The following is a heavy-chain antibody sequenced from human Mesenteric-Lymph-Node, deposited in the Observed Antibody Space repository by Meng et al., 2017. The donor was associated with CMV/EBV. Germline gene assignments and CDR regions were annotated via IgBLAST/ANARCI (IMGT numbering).Heavy chain of an antibody. CDR1: GGSVSSGSYY. CDR3: ARELSTSCCDAFDI. V-gene: IGHV4-61*01. Sequence: SETLSLTCTVSGGSVSSGSYYWSWIRQPPGKGLEWIGYIYYSGSTNYNPSLKSRVTISVDTSKNQFSLKLSSVTAADTAVYYCARELSTSCCDAFDIWGQGTMVTVSS. D-gene: IGHD2-2*01. CDR2: IYYSGST. J-gene: IGHJ3*02.